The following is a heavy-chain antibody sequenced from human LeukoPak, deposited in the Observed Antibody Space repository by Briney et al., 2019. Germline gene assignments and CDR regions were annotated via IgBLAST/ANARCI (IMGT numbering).Heavy chain of an antibody. V-gene: IGHV4-34*01. CDR1: GGSLTNYY. J-gene: IGHJ4*02. D-gene: IGHD5-12*01. CDR3: ARGLYTGYPSD. Sequence: PSETLSLTCAVSGGSLTNYYWSRIRQPPGKGLEWIGEINHSGSTNNNPSLKSRLTISLDTTQNQSSLKLRAATGADSAVYYCARGLYTGYPSDWGQGTLVTVSS. CDR2: INHSGST.